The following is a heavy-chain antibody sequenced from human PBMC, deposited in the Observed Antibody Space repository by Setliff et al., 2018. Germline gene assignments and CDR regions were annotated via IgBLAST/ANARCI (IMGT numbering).Heavy chain of an antibody. CDR1: GGSFSGYY. D-gene: IGHD1-26*01. Sequence: ETLSLTCAVYGGSFSGYYWSWIRQHPGKGLEWIGYIYYSGSTYYNPSLKSRVTISVDTSKSQFSLKLTSVTAADTAVYYCAKGGGRYHSASWGQGTLVTVSS. J-gene: IGHJ4*02. CDR2: IYYSGST. CDR3: AKGGGRYHSAS. V-gene: IGHV4-34*01.